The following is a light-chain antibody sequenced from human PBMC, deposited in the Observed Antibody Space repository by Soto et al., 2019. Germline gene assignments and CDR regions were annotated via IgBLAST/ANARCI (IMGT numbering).Light chain of an antibody. CDR2: DVS. V-gene: IGLV2-14*01. CDR1: SSDVGGYNY. CDR3: SSYTSSINVV. J-gene: IGLJ2*01. Sequence: QAASVSGSPGQSITISCTGTSSDVGGYNYVSWYQQHPGKAPKLMIYDVSNRPSGVSNRFSGSKSGNTASLTISGLQAEDEADYYCSSYTSSINVVFGGGTKLTVL.